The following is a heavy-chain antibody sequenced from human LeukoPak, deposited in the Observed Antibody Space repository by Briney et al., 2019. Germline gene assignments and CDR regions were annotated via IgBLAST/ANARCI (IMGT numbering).Heavy chain of an antibody. CDR3: ARGRGGDRGSYSYYYYYYYMDV. J-gene: IGHJ6*03. CDR1: GDSVSSNSAA. CDR2: TYYRSKWYN. Sequence: SQTLSLTCAISGDSVSSNSAAWNWIRQSPSRGLEWLGRTYYRSKWYNDYAVSVKSRITINPDTSKNQFSLQLNSVTPEDTAVYYCARGRGGDRGSYSYYYYYYYMDVWGKGTTVTVSS. D-gene: IGHD1-26*01. V-gene: IGHV6-1*01.